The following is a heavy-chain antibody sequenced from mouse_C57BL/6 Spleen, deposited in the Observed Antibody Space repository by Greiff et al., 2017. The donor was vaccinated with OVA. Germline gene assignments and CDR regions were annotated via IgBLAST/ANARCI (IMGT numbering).Heavy chain of an antibody. CDR3: ARFDGYFYYAMDY. V-gene: IGHV1-82*01. Sequence: VQLQQSGPELVKPGASVKISCKASGYAFSSSWMNWVKQRPGKGLEWIGRIYPGDGDTNYNGKFKGKATLTADKSSSTAYMQLSSLTSEDSAVYFCARFDGYFYYAMDYWGQVTSVTVSS. CDR1: GYAFSSSW. D-gene: IGHD2-3*01. CDR2: IYPGDGDT. J-gene: IGHJ4*01.